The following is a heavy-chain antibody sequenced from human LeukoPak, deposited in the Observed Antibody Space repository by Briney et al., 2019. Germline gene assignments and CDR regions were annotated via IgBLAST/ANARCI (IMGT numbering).Heavy chain of an antibody. CDR3: ARAPIYYYYYMDV. Sequence: GGSLRLSCAASGFTFSSYWMHWVRQAPGKGLVWVSRINSDGSSTSYADSVKGRFTISRDNAKNTLYLQMNSLRAEDTAVYYCARAPIYYYYYMDVWGKGTTVTVSS. J-gene: IGHJ6*03. CDR2: INSDGSST. V-gene: IGHV3-74*01. CDR1: GFTFSSYW.